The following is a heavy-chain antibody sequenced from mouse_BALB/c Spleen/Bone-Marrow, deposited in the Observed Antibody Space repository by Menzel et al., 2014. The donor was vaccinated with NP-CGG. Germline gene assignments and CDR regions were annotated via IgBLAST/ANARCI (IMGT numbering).Heavy chain of an antibody. CDR3: ARDGSFAAMDY. D-gene: IGHD1-1*02. CDR2: IDPGRGSS. J-gene: IGHJ4*01. V-gene: IGHV1-77*01. Sequence: VMLVESGPELVKPGASVKMSCKASGYTFTDYVISWVKQRTGQGLEWIGEIDPGRGSSFYSEKFKAKATLTADKSANTAYMQLSSLTSEDSAVYFCARDGSFAAMDYWGQGTSLTVSS. CDR1: GYTFTDYV.